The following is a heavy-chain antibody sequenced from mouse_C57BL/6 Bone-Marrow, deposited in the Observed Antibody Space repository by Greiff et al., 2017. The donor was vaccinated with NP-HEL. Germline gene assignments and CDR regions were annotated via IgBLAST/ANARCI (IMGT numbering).Heavy chain of an antibody. D-gene: IGHD1-1*01. CDR1: GISITTGNYR. Sequence: EVKLVESGPGLVKPSQTVFLTCTVTGISITTGNYRWSWIRQFPGNKLEWIGYIYYSGTITYNPSLTSRTTITRDTPKNQFFLEMNSLTAEDTATYYCARDDYGSPYWYFDVWGTGTTVTVSS. CDR3: ARDDYGSPYWYFDV. CDR2: IYYSGTI. J-gene: IGHJ1*03. V-gene: IGHV3-5*01.